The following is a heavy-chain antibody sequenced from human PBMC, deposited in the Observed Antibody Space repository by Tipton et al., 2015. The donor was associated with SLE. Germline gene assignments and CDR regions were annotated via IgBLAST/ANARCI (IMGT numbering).Heavy chain of an antibody. CDR3: ARQTTIGWPSWAFDV. CDR2: IYYSGS. J-gene: IGHJ3*01. V-gene: IGHV4-39*01. D-gene: IGHD1/OR15-1a*01. Sequence: NPSLTCTVSGGSISSSSYYWGWIRQPPGKGLEWIGSIYYSGSTISVDTSKNQFSLKLSSVTAADTAVYYCARQTTIGWPSWAFDVCGQGTMVTVSS. CDR1: GGSISSSSYY.